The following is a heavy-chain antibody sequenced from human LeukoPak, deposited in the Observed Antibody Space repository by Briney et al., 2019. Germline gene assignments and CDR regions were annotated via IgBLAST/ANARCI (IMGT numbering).Heavy chain of an antibody. Sequence: GRSLRLSCAASGCTFSRYAMHWVRQAPGKGLEWVAVISYDGSNKYYADSVKGRFTISRDNSKNTLYLQMNSLRAEDTAVYYCARDLYGGNSFDYWGQGTLVTVSS. D-gene: IGHD4-23*01. V-gene: IGHV3-30-3*01. CDR1: GCTFSRYA. CDR3: ARDLYGGNSFDY. J-gene: IGHJ4*02. CDR2: ISYDGSNK.